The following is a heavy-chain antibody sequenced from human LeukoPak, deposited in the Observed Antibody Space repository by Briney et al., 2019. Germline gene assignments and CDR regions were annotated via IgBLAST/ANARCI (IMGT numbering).Heavy chain of an antibody. CDR2: MSPDGSAT. D-gene: IGHD7-27*01. CDR3: ARDKWGTFDY. Sequence: PGGSLRLSCAASGFTFRDFWMHWVRQAPGKGPGWVSRMSPDGSATYYADSVKGRLTISRDNAENTMYLQMSSLRAEDTAVYYCARDKWGTFDYWGQGALVTVSS. J-gene: IGHJ4*02. CDR1: GFTFRDFW. V-gene: IGHV3-74*01.